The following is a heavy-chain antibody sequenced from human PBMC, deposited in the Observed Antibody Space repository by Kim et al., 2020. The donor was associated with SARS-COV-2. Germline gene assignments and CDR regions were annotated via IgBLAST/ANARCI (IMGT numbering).Heavy chain of an antibody. V-gene: IGHV3-30*03. Sequence: GGSLRLSCAASGFTFSSYGMHWVRQAPGKGLEWVAVISYDGSNKYYADSVKGRFTISRDNSKNTLYLQMNSLRAEDTAVYYCASSGMDVWGQGTTVTVSS. CDR1: GFTFSSYG. CDR2: ISYDGSNK. CDR3: ASSGMDV. J-gene: IGHJ6*02.